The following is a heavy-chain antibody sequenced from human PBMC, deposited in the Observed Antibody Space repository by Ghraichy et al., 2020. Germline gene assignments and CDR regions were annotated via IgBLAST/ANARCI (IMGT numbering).Heavy chain of an antibody. CDR3: AKETSGWRKKLDF. Sequence: GGSLRLSCAASGFSFSDYGMHWVRQAPSKGLEWLVVISFDGSATQYADFVKGRFAISRDNSKDTLFLQMNTLRDEDTALYYCAKETSGWRKKLDFWGQGTPVTVSS. CDR1: GFSFSDYG. D-gene: IGHD6-19*01. V-gene: IGHV3-30*18. CDR2: ISFDGSAT. J-gene: IGHJ4*02.